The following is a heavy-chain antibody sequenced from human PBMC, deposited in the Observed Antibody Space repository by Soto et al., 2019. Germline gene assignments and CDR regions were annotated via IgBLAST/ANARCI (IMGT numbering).Heavy chain of an antibody. CDR2: ISAYNGNT. J-gene: IGHJ4*02. V-gene: IGHV1-18*01. CDR3: AKEGLNYYDSSGYYY. Sequence: GASVKVSCKASGYTFSSYGISWVRQAPGQGLEWMGWISAYNGNTNYAQKLQGRVTMTTDTSTSTAYVELRSLRAEDTAVYYCAKEGLNYYDSSGYYYWGQGTLVTVSS. CDR1: GYTFSSYG. D-gene: IGHD3-22*01.